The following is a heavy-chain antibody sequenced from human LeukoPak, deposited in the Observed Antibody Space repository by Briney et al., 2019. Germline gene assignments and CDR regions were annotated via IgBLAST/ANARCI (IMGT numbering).Heavy chain of an antibody. CDR1: GFTFSSYE. J-gene: IGHJ4*02. CDR3: ARRVSSGWFDY. CDR2: ISSSGSTI. V-gene: IGHV3-48*03. D-gene: IGHD6-19*01. Sequence: QPGGSLRLSCAASGFTFSSYEMSWVRQAPGKGLEWVSYISSSGSTIYYADSVKGRFTISRDNAKNSLYLQMNSLRAEDTAVYYCARRVSSGWFDYWGQGTLVTVSS.